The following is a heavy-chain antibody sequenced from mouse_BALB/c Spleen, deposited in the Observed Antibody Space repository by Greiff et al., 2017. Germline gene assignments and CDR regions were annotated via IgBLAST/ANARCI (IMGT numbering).Heavy chain of an antibody. CDR3: ARRGTTVVEELDYYAMDY. CDR1: GFTFSSYA. J-gene: IGHJ4*01. V-gene: IGHV5-9-3*01. Sequence: EVQRVESGGGLVKPGGSLKLSCAASGFTFSSYAMSWVRQTPEKRLEWVATISSGGSYTYYPDSVKGRFTISRDNAKNTLYLQMSSLRSEDTAMYYCARRGTTVVEELDYYAMDYWGQGTSVTVSA. CDR2: ISSGGSYT. D-gene: IGHD1-1*01.